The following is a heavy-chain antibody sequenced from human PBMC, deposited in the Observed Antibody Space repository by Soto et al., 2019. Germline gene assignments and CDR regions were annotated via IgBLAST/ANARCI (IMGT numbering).Heavy chain of an antibody. V-gene: IGHV1-24*01. D-gene: IGHD4-17*01. J-gene: IGHJ6*02. CDR3: AREPSVPSVTTVTHNGMDV. Sequence: ASVKVSCKVSGYTLTELSMHWVRQAPGKGLEWMGWIDAEDGNTIYAQKFQGRVTMTADTSASTAYMELSSLRSKDTAVYYCAREPSVPSVTTVTHNGMDVWGQGTTVTVSS. CDR1: GYTLTELS. CDR2: IDAEDGNT.